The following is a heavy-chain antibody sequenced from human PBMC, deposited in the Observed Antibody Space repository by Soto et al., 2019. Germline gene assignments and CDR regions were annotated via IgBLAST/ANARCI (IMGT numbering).Heavy chain of an antibody. CDR3: ARVRIAARDAFDI. CDR2: IKQDGSEK. D-gene: IGHD6-6*01. CDR1: GFTFSSYW. V-gene: IGHV3-7*01. J-gene: IGHJ3*02. Sequence: GGSLRLSCAASGFTFSSYWMSWVRQAPGKGLEWVANIKQDGSEKYYVDSVKGRFTISRDNAKNSLYLQMNSLRAEDTAVYYCARVRIAARDAFDIWGQGTMVTVSS.